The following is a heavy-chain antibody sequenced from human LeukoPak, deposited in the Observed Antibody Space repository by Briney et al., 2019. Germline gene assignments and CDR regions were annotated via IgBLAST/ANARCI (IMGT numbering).Heavy chain of an antibody. D-gene: IGHD5-24*01. V-gene: IGHV4-39*07. Sequence: SETLSLTCTVSGGSISSSSYYWGWIRQPPGKGLEWIGSIYYSGSTYYNPSLKSRVTISVDTSKNQFSLKLSSVTAADTAVYYCARERRDGYNHYYYYNYMDVWGKGTTVTVSS. CDR1: GGSISSSSYY. J-gene: IGHJ6*03. CDR2: IYYSGST. CDR3: ARERRDGYNHYYYYNYMDV.